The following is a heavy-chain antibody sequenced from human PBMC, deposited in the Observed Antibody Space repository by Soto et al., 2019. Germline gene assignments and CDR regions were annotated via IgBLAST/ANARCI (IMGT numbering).Heavy chain of an antibody. D-gene: IGHD1-26*01. Sequence: SETLSLTCTVSGGSISTYYWSWVRQPPGKGLEWIGYIYYNGNANYDPSLKSRVIISLDTSKNQFSLKLNSVTAADTAVYYCAREAGATKGWGAFDIWGQGTMVTVSS. V-gene: IGHV4-59*01. J-gene: IGHJ3*02. CDR2: IYYNGNA. CDR3: AREAGATKGWGAFDI. CDR1: GGSISTYY.